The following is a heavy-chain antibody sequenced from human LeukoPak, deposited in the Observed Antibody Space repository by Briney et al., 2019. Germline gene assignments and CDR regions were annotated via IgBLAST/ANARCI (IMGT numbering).Heavy chain of an antibody. V-gene: IGHV3-23*01. CDR1: GFTFGSYA. Sequence: PGGSLRLSCAASGFTFGSYAMSWVRQAPGKGLEWVSAISGSGGSTYYADSVKGRFTISRDNSKNTLYLQMNSLRAEDTAVYYCAKDPGGNYYDSSGYDYWGQGTLVTVSS. CDR3: AKDPGGNYYDSSGYDY. J-gene: IGHJ4*02. CDR2: ISGSGGST. D-gene: IGHD3-22*01.